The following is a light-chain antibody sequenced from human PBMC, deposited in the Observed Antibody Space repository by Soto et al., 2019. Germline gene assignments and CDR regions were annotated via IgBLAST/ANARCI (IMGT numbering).Light chain of an antibody. CDR3: QSYDSSLSVYVV. CDR2: GNS. CDR1: SSNIGAGYD. J-gene: IGLJ2*01. V-gene: IGLV1-40*01. Sequence: QSVLTQPPSVSGAPGQRVTISCTGSSSNIGAGYDVHWYQQLPGTAPKLLIYGNSNRPSGVPDRFSGSKSGTSASLASTGLQAEDEADYYCQSYDSSLSVYVVFGGGTQLTVL.